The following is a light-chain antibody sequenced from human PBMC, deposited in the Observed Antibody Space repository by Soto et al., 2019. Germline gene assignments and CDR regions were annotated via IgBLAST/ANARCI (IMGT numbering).Light chain of an antibody. V-gene: IGKV1-39*01. J-gene: IGKJ5*01. CDR3: QKSFSVPTT. CDR2: STY. CDR1: RPIGSH. Sequence: DFQMTQSPSSLSASAGGRVTITCQARRPIGSHLNWYQQKPGKAPKLLIYSTYNLQSGVPSGFSGSGSGKNFSITIRNLQNEDFENYYCQKSFSVPTTCGQGTQREIK.